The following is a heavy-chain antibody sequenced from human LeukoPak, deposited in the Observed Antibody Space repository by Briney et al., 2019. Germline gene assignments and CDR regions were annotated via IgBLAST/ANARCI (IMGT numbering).Heavy chain of an antibody. D-gene: IGHD6-19*01. Sequence: SETLSLTCTVSGGSISSYYWSWIRQPPGKGLEWIGYVYHSGSAYYNPSLKSRVTISVDTSKNQFSLKLSSVTAADTAVYYCARGWDSSGWYPFDYWGQGTLVTVSS. CDR1: GGSISSYY. J-gene: IGHJ4*02. V-gene: IGHV4-59*01. CDR2: VYHSGSA. CDR3: ARGWDSSGWYPFDY.